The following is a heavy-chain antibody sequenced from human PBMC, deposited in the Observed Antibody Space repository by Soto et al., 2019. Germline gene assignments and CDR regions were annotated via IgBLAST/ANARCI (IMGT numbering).Heavy chain of an antibody. D-gene: IGHD1-1*01. CDR3: ARVGGQLVFFYYYGMDV. J-gene: IGHJ6*02. Sequence: GGSLRLSCAASGFTFNNYGMHWVRQAPGKGLEWVAVIWYDGNNKYYADSVRGRFTISRDNSKNTLFLQMDSLRAEDTAVYYCARVGGQLVFFYYYGMDVWGQGTTVTVSS. CDR2: IWYDGNNK. V-gene: IGHV3-33*01. CDR1: GFTFNNYG.